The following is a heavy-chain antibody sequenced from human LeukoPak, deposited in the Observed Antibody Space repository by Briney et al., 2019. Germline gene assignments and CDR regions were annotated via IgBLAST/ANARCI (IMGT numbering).Heavy chain of an antibody. CDR1: GFTFSIYN. V-gene: IGHV3-74*03. CDR3: ARCHTSYTSTWDFSYYFNF. J-gene: IGHJ4*02. CDR2: ITIDGSIT. D-gene: IGHD6-13*01. Sequence: GRCLRLSCAASGFTFSIYNTHSVRPTPGEGLVWVSRITIDGSITKYEHSVKARFTISRDNAKNMLYLEMNSLRAEDTAVYYCARCHTSYTSTWDFSYYFNFWGQGSLVTVSS.